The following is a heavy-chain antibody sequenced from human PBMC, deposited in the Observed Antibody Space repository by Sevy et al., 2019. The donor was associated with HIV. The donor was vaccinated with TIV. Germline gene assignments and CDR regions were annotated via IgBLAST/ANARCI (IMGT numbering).Heavy chain of an antibody. CDR3: ARDRATSATGTLFDY. D-gene: IGHD3-9*01. CDR1: GFTSSSYA. V-gene: IGHV3-23*01. J-gene: IGHJ4*02. Sequence: GGSLRLSCAASGFTSSSYAMSWVRQPPGRGLEWVSTLSDGGVSTYYADSVKGRFTISRDNSKNILYLQMNSLRAEDTAVYYCARDRATSATGTLFDYWGQGTLVTISS. CDR2: LSDGGVST.